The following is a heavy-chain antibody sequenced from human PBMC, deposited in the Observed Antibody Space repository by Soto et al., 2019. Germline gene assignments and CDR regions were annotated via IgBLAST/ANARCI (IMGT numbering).Heavy chain of an antibody. D-gene: IGHD2-21*02. J-gene: IGHJ4*02. CDR2: IYYSGST. V-gene: IGHV4-59*01. CDR3: ASHPPYCGGDCYYFDY. Sequence: SETLSLTCTVSGGSISSYYWSWIRQPPGKGLECIGYIYYSGSTNYNPSLKSRVTISVDTSKNQFSLKLSSVTAADTAVYYCASHPPYCGGDCYYFDYWGQGTLVTVSS. CDR1: GGSISSYY.